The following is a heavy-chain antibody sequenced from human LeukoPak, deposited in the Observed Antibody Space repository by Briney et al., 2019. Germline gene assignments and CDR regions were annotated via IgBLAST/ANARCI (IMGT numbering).Heavy chain of an antibody. D-gene: IGHD6-13*01. CDR3: ARRPSTWYSGWFDP. CDR1: GGSISSSSYY. V-gene: IGHV4-39*01. J-gene: IGHJ5*02. CDR2: IYYSGST. Sequence: PSETLSLTCTVSGGSISSSSYYWGWIRQPPGKGLEWIGSIYYSGSTYYNPSLKSRVTISVDTSKNQFSLKLSSVTAADTAVYYCARRPSTWYSGWFDPWGQGTLVTVSS.